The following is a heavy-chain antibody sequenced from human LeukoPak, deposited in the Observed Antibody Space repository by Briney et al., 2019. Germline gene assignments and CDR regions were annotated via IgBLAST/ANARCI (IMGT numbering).Heavy chain of an antibody. V-gene: IGHV4-38-2*02. J-gene: IGHJ3*02. CDR3: ARDLFPITIFGVVSEDDAFDI. CDR1: GYSISSGYY. D-gene: IGHD3-3*01. Sequence: SEPLSLTCAVSGYSISSGYYWGWIRHPPGKGLEWIGIIYHSGSTYYNPSLKSRVTISVDTSKNQFSLKLSSVTAADTAVYYCARDLFPITIFGVVSEDDAFDIWGQGTMVTVSS. CDR2: IYHSGST.